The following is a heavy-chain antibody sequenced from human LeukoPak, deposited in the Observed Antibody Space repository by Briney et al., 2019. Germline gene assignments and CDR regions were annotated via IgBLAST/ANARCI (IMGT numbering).Heavy chain of an antibody. CDR3: AREGSTVTFDY. D-gene: IGHD4-11*01. V-gene: IGHV1-46*01. J-gene: IGHJ4*02. Sequence: ASVKVSRKASGYTFTSYYMHWVRQAPGQGLEWMGIINPSGGSTSYAQKFQGRVTMTRDMSTSTVYMELSSLRSEDTAVYYCAREGSTVTFDYWGQGTLVTVSS. CDR1: GYTFTSYY. CDR2: INPSGGST.